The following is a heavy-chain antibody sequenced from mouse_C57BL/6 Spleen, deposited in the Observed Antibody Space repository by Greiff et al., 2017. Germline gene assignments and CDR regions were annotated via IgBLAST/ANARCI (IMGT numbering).Heavy chain of an antibody. V-gene: IGHV1-47*01. D-gene: IGHD1-1*01. CDR3: ATGSSYHYAMDY. J-gene: IGHJ4*01. CDR1: GYTFTTYP. Sequence: VHLVESGAELVKPGASVKMSFKASGYTFTTYPIEWMKQNHGKSLEWIGNFHTYNDDTKYNEKFKGKATLTVEKSSSTVYLELSRLKSDDSSVYYCATGSSYHYAMDYWGQGTSVTVSS. CDR2: FHTYNDDT.